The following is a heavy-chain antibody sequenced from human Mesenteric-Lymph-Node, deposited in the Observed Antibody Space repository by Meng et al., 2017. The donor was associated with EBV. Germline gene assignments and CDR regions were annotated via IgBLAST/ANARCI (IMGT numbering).Heavy chain of an antibody. V-gene: IGHV4-34*01. CDR2: INHSGST. CDR3: ARVFPDLDY. CDR1: GGSFSGYY. J-gene: IGHJ4*02. Sequence: QVQLQESGTGLVKPAEPLSLTCTVYGGSFSGYYWSWIRQPPGKGLEWIGEINHSGSTNYNPSLKSRVTISVDTSKNQFSLKLSSVTAADTAVYYCARVFPDLDYWGQGTLVTVSS.